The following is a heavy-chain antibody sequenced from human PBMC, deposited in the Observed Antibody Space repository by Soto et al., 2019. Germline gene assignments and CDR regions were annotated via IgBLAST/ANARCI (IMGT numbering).Heavy chain of an antibody. CDR1: GGSISSSNW. D-gene: IGHD4-17*01. CDR2: IYHSGST. Sequence: QVQLQESGPGLVKPSGTLSLTCAVSGGSISSSNWWSWVRQPPGKGLEWIGDIYHSGSTNYNPSLKSRVTISVDKSKNQFSRKLSSVTAADTAVYYCARRDDGGHNYWYFDLGGRGTLVTVSS. CDR3: ARRDDGGHNYWYFDL. V-gene: IGHV4-4*02. J-gene: IGHJ2*01.